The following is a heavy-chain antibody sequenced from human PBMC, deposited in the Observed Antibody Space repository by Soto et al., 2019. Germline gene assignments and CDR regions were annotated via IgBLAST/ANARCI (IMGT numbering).Heavy chain of an antibody. CDR2: IIPIFGTA. CDR3: ARDGGTIFGVVGSHYYYYGMDV. Sequence: SVKVSCKASGGTFSSYAISWVRQAPVQGLEWMGGIIPIFGTANYAQKFQGRVTITADESTSTAYMELSSLRSEETAVYYCARDGGTIFGVVGSHYYYYGMDVWGQGTTVTVSS. J-gene: IGHJ6*02. CDR1: GGTFSSYA. V-gene: IGHV1-69*01. D-gene: IGHD3-3*01.